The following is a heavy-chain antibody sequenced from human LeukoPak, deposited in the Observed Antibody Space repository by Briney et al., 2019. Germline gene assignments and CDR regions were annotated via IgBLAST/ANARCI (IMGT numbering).Heavy chain of an antibody. D-gene: IGHD3-10*02. CDR1: GFTFSSYW. J-gene: IGHJ3*02. V-gene: IGHV3-7*03. CDR3: AREQLFGELSRARSAFDI. CDR2: IKQDGSEK. Sequence: GGSLRLSCAASGFTFSSYWMSWVRQAPGKGLEWVANIKQDGSEKYYVDSVKGRFTISRDNAKNSLYRQMNSLRAEDTAVYYCAREQLFGELSRARSAFDIWGQGTMVTVSS.